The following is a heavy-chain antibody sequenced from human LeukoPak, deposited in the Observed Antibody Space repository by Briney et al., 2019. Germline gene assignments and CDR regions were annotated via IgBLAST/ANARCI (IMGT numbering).Heavy chain of an antibody. CDR2: IWYDGSNK. V-gene: IGHV3-33*01. CDR1: GFTFSSYG. CDR3: ARDNWNYHFDY. J-gene: IGHJ4*02. D-gene: IGHD1-7*01. Sequence: GGSLRLSCAASGFTFSSYGMHWVRQVPGKGLEWVAVIWYDGSNKYYADSVKGRFTISRDNSKNTLYLQMNSLRAEDTAVYYCARDNWNYHFDYWGQGTLVTVSS.